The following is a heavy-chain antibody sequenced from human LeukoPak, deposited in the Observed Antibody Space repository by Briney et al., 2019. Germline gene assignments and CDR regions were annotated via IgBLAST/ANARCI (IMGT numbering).Heavy chain of an antibody. CDR2: MNPNSGNT. Sequence: ASVKVSCKASGYTFTSYDINWVRRATGQGLEWMGWMNPNSGNTGYAQKFQGRVTITRNTSISTAYMELSSLRSEDTAVYYCARCAYYYDSSGYCPDAFDIWGQGTMVTVSS. D-gene: IGHD3-22*01. CDR3: ARCAYYYDSSGYCPDAFDI. V-gene: IGHV1-8*03. CDR1: GYTFTSYD. J-gene: IGHJ3*02.